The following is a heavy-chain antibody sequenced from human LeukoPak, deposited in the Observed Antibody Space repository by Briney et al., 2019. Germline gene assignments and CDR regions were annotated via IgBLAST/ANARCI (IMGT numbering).Heavy chain of an antibody. CDR1: GFTFSSYA. J-gene: IGHJ4*02. V-gene: IGHV3-30-3*01. CDR2: ISYDGSNK. CDR3: ASSITMVRGVY. Sequence: PGGSLRLSCAASGFTFSSYAMHWVRQAPGKGLEWVVVISYDGSNKYYADSVKGRFTISRDNSKNTLYLQMNSLRAEDTAVYYCASSITMVRGVYWGQGTLVTVSS. D-gene: IGHD3-10*01.